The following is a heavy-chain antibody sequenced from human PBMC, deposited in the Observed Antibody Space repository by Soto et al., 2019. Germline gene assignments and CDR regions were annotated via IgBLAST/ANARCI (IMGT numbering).Heavy chain of an antibody. CDR3: ASRRASWPFDP. CDR2: ISGSGGST. D-gene: IGHD2-2*01. CDR1: GFTFSSYS. J-gene: IGHJ5*02. Sequence: GGSLRLSCAASGFTFSSYSMSWVRQAPGKGLEWVSAISGSGGSTYYADSVKGRFTISRDNSKNTLYLQMNSLRAEDTAVYYCASRRASWPFDPWGQGTLVTVSS. V-gene: IGHV3-23*01.